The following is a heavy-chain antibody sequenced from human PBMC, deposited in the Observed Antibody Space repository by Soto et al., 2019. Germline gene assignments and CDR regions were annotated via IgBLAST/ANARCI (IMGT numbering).Heavy chain of an antibody. Sequence: SCKASVYTFTIYYMHWVRQAPGQGLEWMGIINPSSSSTIYYADSVKGRFTISRDNAKNSLYLQMNSLRAEDTAVYYCARIAVAGTFDYWGQGTLVTVSS. V-gene: IGHV3-48*01. D-gene: IGHD6-19*01. CDR3: ARIAVAGTFDY. J-gene: IGHJ4*02. CDR1: VYTFTIYY. CDR2: INPSSSSTI.